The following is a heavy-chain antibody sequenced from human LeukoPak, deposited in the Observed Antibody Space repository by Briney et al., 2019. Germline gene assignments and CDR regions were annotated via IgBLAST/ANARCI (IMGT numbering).Heavy chain of an antibody. Sequence: PGESLRLSCAASGFSFSSYAMSWVRQAPGKGLEWVSAISGSGDTTYYADSVKGRFTVSRDSSKNTLYLQMNGLRAEDAAVYYCAKKIATCGRGRNFDYWGQGTLVTVSS. D-gene: IGHD6-13*01. V-gene: IGHV3-23*01. J-gene: IGHJ4*02. CDR3: AKKIATCGRGRNFDY. CDR1: GFSFSSYA. CDR2: ISGSGDTT.